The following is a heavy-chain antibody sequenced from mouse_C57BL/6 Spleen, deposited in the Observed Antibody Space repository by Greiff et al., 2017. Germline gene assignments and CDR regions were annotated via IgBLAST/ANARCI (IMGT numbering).Heavy chain of an antibody. V-gene: IGHV3-8*01. CDR3: ARYDAYFEV. CDR1: GYSITSDY. J-gene: IGHJ1*03. CDR2: ISYSGST. Sequence: EVQRVESGPGLAKPSQSLSLTCSVTGYSITSDYWNWIRKFPGNKLEYMGYISYSGSTYNYPSLKSRISITRDTSKNQYYLQLNSVTTENTATYYCARYDAYFEVWGTGTTVTVSS.